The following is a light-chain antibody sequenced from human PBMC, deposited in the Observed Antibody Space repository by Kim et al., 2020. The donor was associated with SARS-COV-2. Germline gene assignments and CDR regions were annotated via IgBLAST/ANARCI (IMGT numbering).Light chain of an antibody. CDR2: GAS. V-gene: IGKV1-17*03. J-gene: IGKJ4*01. CDR1: QGISNY. Sequence: DIQMTQSPSAMSASVGDRVTITCRASQGISNYLAWFQQKPGKVPKRLIYGASVLQSGVPSRFSGSGFGTEFTLTISSLQPEDFATYFCLQHNSYPLTFGGGTKLEI. CDR3: LQHNSYPLT.